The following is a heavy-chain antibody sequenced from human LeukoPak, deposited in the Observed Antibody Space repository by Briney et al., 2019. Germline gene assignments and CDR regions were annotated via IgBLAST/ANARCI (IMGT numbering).Heavy chain of an antibody. CDR2: IYYSGSN. CDR3: ARGAGIPAAMIRNWFDP. V-gene: IGHV4-39*07. J-gene: IGHJ5*02. Sequence: SETLSLTCTVSGSSISSSSYYWGWIRQPPGKGLEWIGSIYYSGSNYYNTSLKSRFPISVDTSKNQFSLKVSSVTAADTAVYYCARGAGIPAAMIRNWFDPWGQGTLVTVSS. CDR1: GSSISSSSYY. D-gene: IGHD2-2*01.